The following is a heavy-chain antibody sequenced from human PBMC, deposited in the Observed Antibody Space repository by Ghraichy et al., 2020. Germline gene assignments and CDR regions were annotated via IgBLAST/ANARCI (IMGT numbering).Heavy chain of an antibody. J-gene: IGHJ2*01. V-gene: IGHV1-18*04. D-gene: IGHD2-21*02. CDR2: ISAYNGNT. CDR1: GYTFTSYG. Sequence: ASVKVSCKASGYTFTSYGISWVRQAPGQGLEWMGWISAYNGNTNYAQKLQGRVTMTTDTSTSTAYMELRSLRSDDTAVYYCARDPDAYCGGDCSTPWYFDLWGRGTLVTVSS. CDR3: ARDPDAYCGGDCSTPWYFDL.